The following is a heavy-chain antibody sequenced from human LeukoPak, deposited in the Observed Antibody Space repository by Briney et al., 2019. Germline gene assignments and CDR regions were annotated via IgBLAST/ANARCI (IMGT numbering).Heavy chain of an antibody. CDR2: ISSSSNYI. D-gene: IGHD3-22*01. CDR1: GFTFSSYS. Sequence: GGSLRLSCAASGFTFSSYSMNWVRQAPGKGLEWVSSISSSSNYIYYADSVKGRFTISRDNAKNSLYLQMNSLRAEDTAVYYCARLGPYYYDSSGPKADDAFDIWGQGTMVTVSS. CDR3: ARLGPYYYDSSGPKADDAFDI. J-gene: IGHJ3*02. V-gene: IGHV3-21*01.